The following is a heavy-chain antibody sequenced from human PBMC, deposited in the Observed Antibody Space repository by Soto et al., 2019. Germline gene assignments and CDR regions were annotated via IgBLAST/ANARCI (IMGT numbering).Heavy chain of an antibody. D-gene: IGHD6-19*01. V-gene: IGHV3-7*01. J-gene: IGHJ4*02. CDR2: TRQDGGQS. Sequence: EVQLVESGGGLVQPGGSLRLSCEASGFTLSSYWMSWIRQAPGKGLEWVANTRQDGGQSYLVDSVQGRFTISRDNAKNSVYLQMNSLRAEDTDVYYGVRDGSTGWHFDSWGQGTLVTVSS. CDR1: GFTLSSYW. CDR3: VRDGSTGWHFDS.